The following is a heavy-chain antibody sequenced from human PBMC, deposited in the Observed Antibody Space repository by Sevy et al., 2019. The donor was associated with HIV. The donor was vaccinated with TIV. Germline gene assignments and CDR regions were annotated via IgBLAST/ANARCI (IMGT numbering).Heavy chain of an antibody. CDR1: GGSFSGYY. CDR2: INHSGST. J-gene: IGHJ6*02. D-gene: IGHD6-13*01. Sequence: SETLSLTCAVYGGSFSGYYWIWIRQPPGKGLEWIGEINHSGSTKYNPSLKSRVTISVDTSKNQFSLKLSSVTAADTAVYYCARAALEQQLVYYYYYGMDVWGQGTTVTVSS. CDR3: ARAALEQQLVYYYYYGMDV. V-gene: IGHV4-34*01.